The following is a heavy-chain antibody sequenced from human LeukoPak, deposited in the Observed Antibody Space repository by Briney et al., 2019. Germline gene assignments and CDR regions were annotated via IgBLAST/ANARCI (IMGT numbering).Heavy chain of an antibody. CDR1: GDSIRSYY. V-gene: IGHV4-59*12. D-gene: IGHD1-26*01. J-gene: IGHJ6*03. CDR2: INYSGST. Sequence: SETLSLTCTVSGDSIRSYYWSWIRQPPGKGLEWIGYINYSGSTKYNPSLKSRVTISVDTSKNQFSLKLSSVTAADTAVYYCARRGTPTPIYYYYYYMDVWGKGTTVTVSS. CDR3: ARRGTPTPIYYYYYYMDV.